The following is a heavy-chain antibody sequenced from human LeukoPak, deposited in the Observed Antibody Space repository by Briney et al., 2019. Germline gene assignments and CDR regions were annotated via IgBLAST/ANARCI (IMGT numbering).Heavy chain of an antibody. CDR3: AVGGAGYCSGGSCPYYFDY. J-gene: IGHJ4*02. CDR2: IYSGGST. CDR1: GFTVSSNY. D-gene: IGHD2-15*01. Sequence: GGSLRLSCAASGFTVSSNYMSWVRQAPGKGLEWVSVIYSGGSTYYADSVKGRFTISRGNSKNTLYLQMNSLRAEDTAVYYCAVGGAGYCSGGSCPYYFDYWGQGTLVTVSS. V-gene: IGHV3-53*01.